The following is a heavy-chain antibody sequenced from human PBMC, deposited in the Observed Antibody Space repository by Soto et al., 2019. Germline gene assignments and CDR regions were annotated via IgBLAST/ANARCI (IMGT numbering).Heavy chain of an antibody. V-gene: IGHV3-11*01. CDR1: GFTFSDYY. CDR2: ISSSGSTI. CDR3: ARVDVVVVAATAFDI. D-gene: IGHD2-15*01. J-gene: IGHJ3*02. Sequence: PGGSLRLSCEASGFTFSDYYMSWIRQAPGKGLEWVSYISSSGSTIYYADSVKGRFTISRDNAKNSLYLQMNSLRAEDTAVYYCARVDVVVVAATAFDIWGQGTMVTVSS.